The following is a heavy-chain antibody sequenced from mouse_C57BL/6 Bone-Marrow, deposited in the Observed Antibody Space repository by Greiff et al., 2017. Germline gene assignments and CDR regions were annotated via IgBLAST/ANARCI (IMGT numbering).Heavy chain of an antibody. J-gene: IGHJ2*01. CDR3: ARVRFDY. CDR1: GFTFSSYA. CDR2: ISDGGSYT. V-gene: IGHV5-4*03. Sequence: EVMLVESGGGLVKPGGSLKLSCAASGFTFSSYAMSWVRQTPEKRLGWVATISDGGSYTYYPDNVKGRFTISRDNAKNNLYLQMSHLKSEDTAMYYCARVRFDYWGQGTTLTVSS.